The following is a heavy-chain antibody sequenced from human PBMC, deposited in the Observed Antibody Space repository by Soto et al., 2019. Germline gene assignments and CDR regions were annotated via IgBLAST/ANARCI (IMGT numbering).Heavy chain of an antibody. V-gene: IGHV1-8*01. Sequence: GASVKVSCKASGYTFTSYDINWVRQATGQGLEWMGWMNPNSGNTGYAQKFRGRVTMTRNTSISTAYMELSSLRSEDTAVYYCARKRRIGGVIRFDYWGQGTLVTVSS. J-gene: IGHJ4*02. CDR2: MNPNSGNT. CDR1: GYTFTSYD. CDR3: ARKRRIGGVIRFDY. D-gene: IGHD3-16*01.